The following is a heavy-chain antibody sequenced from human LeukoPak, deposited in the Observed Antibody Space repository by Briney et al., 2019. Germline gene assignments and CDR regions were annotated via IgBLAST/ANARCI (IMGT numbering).Heavy chain of an antibody. CDR3: SVVASSDAFDI. Sequence: ASVKVSCKASGYTFTSYYMHWVRQAPGQGLEWMGIINPSGGSTSYAQKFQGRVTMTRDTSTSTVYVELSSLRSEDTAVYYCSVVASSDAFDIWGQGTMVTVSS. CDR1: GYTFTSYY. CDR2: INPSGGST. J-gene: IGHJ3*02. D-gene: IGHD2-15*01. V-gene: IGHV1-46*01.